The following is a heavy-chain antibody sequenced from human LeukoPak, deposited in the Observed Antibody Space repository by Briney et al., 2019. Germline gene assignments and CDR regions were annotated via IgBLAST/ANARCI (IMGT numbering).Heavy chain of an antibody. CDR3: ARADCSSSTCYLRRSWFDP. J-gene: IGHJ5*02. CDR1: GFTLSND. Sequence: GGSLRLSCAASGFTLSNDMNWVRQAPGKGLGWVSSISTSSRYIYYKDSVRGRFTISRDDAKNSLYLEMNSLRAEDTAVYYCARADCSSSTCYLRRSWFDPWGQGTLVTVSS. V-gene: IGHV3-21*01. D-gene: IGHD2-2*01. CDR2: ISTSSRYI.